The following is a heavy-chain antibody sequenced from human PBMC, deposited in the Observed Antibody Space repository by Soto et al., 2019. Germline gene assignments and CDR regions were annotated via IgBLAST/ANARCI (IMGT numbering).Heavy chain of an antibody. CDR2: IIPIFGTA. CDR3: ARDSSPTRYSYGYDYYYGMDV. CDR1: GGTFSSYA. D-gene: IGHD5-18*01. V-gene: IGHV1-69*13. Sequence: GASVKVSCKASGGTFSSYAISWVRQAPGQGLEWMGGIIPIFGTANYAQKFQGRVTITADESTSTAYMELSSLRSEDTAVYYCARDSSPTRYSYGYDYYYGMDVWGQGTTVTVSS. J-gene: IGHJ6*02.